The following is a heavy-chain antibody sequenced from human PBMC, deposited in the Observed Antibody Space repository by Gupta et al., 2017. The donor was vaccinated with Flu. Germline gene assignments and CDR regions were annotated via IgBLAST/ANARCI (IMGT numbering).Heavy chain of an antibody. CDR3: ARSISGSTIASYFYMDV. CDR1: GFTFDTYW. V-gene: IGHV3-7*01. CDR2: IKQDGSDK. Sequence: EVHLEESGGALVQSGGSLRLSCTASGFTFDTYWVNWVRQAPGKGLEWVANIKQDGSDKNYVDSVRGRFTISRDNAKNSLFLQMNSLTAEDTAVYYCARSISGSTIASYFYMDVWGKGTTVTVSS. D-gene: IGHD1-1*01. J-gene: IGHJ6*03.